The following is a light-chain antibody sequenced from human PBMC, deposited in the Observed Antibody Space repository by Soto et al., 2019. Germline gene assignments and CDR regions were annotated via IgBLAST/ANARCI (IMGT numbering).Light chain of an antibody. V-gene: IGKV1-8*01. CDR3: QLYYSYPNLT. J-gene: IGKJ4*01. CDR1: QDITAY. Sequence: AIQSTQSPLSLPASLGDRVSITGRASQDITAYIAWYQQTPGKAPKLXXYAASTLQSGVPSRFSDSGSGTDLTLTVSCLQSEDFANYDGQLYYSYPNLTFCGGTKVDNK. CDR2: AAS.